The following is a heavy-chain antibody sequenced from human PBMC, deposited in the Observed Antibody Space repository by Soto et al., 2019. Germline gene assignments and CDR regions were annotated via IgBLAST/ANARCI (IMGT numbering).Heavy chain of an antibody. J-gene: IGHJ4*02. Sequence: QVQLQESGPGLVKPSETLSLTCTVSGVSISSSGYYWSWIRQNPGKGLEWIGYIHYSGNTYYNQSITSRVTISVDTSKNQFALRLSSVTAADTVVYYCAKSLTINADLDCWGQGTLVTVSS. CDR1: GVSISSSGYY. CDR3: AKSLTINADLDC. CDR2: IHYSGNT. D-gene: IGHD3-9*01. V-gene: IGHV4-31*03.